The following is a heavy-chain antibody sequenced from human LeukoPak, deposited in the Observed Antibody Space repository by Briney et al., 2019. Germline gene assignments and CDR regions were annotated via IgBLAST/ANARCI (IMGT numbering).Heavy chain of an antibody. CDR1: GFTFSSYW. D-gene: IGHD3-22*01. CDR3: ARSHGGYPYYFDY. V-gene: IGHV3-7*01. J-gene: IGHJ4*02. CDR2: ILPDGSAK. Sequence: PGGSLRLSCAASGFTFSSYWMSWVRQAPGKGLEWVANILPDGSAKNYVDSVKGRFTISRDNAKNSLYLQMNSLRAEDTAVYYCARSHGGYPYYFDYWGQGTLVTVST.